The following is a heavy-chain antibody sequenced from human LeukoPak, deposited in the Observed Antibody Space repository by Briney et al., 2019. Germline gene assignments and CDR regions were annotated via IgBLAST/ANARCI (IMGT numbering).Heavy chain of an antibody. V-gene: IGHV3-30*03. CDR3: ARGAPLGHDAFDI. Sequence: GGSLRLSCAASGFTFSSYGMHWVRQAPGKGLEWVAVISYDGSNKYYADSVKGRFTISRHNSKNTLYLQMNSLRAEDTAVYYCARGAPLGHDAFDIWGQGTMVTVSS. CDR2: ISYDGSNK. J-gene: IGHJ3*02. CDR1: GFTFSSYG.